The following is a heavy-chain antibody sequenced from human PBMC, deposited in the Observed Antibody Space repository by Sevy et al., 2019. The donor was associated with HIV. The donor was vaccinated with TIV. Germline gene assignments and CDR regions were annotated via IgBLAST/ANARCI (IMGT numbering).Heavy chain of an antibody. V-gene: IGHV4-38-2*01. CDR2: IDHSGST. CDR3: ARQVVAFGNPAFEDY. Sequence: SETLSLTCGVSGYSIISGYYWGWIRQPPGKGLEWIGRIDHSGSTYYNPSLKRRVTISVDTSNNQFSLKLGSVTAADTAGYYCARQVVAFGNPAFEDYWGQGTLVTVSS. J-gene: IGHJ4*02. CDR1: GYSIISGYY. D-gene: IGHD3-16*01.